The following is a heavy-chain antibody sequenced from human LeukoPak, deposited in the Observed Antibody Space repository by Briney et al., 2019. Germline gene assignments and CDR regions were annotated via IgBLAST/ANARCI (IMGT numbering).Heavy chain of an antibody. J-gene: IGHJ6*03. CDR3: ARDRGYYYGSGSYYYYYMDV. V-gene: IGHV1-69*05. Sequence: AASVKVSCKASVGTFSSYAISWVRQAPGQGLEWMGGIIPIFGTANYAQKFQGRVTITTDESTSTAYMELSSLRSEDTAVYYCARDRGYYYGSGSYYYYYMDVWGKGTTVTVSS. CDR2: IIPIFGTA. D-gene: IGHD3-10*01. CDR1: VGTFSSYA.